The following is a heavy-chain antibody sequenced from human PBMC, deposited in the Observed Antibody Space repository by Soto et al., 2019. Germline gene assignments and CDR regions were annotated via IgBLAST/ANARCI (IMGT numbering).Heavy chain of an antibody. Sequence: GESLTISCKGCGQRYTNYRSCWVRQMPGKGLEWMVIIYPGDSDTRYSPSFQGQVTISADKSISTAYLQWSSLKASDTAMYYCARTSAAGKYYYGMDVWGQGTTVTVS. CDR1: GQRYTNYR. CDR2: IYPGDSDT. V-gene: IGHV5-51*01. D-gene: IGHD6-13*01. CDR3: ARTSAAGKYYYGMDV. J-gene: IGHJ6*02.